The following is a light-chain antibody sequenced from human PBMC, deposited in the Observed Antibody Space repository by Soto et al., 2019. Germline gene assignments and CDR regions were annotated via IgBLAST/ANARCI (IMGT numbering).Light chain of an antibody. CDR3: QQSYNSPLT. CDR2: GVS. Sequence: DIQMTQSPSSVSASVGDRVTITCRASQGISSWLAWYQQKPGKAPKLLIYGVSTLQVGVPSRFSGSGFGTDFSLTISSLQPADFGTYFCQQSYNSPLTFGQGTKVDIK. V-gene: IGKV1-12*01. J-gene: IGKJ1*01. CDR1: QGISSW.